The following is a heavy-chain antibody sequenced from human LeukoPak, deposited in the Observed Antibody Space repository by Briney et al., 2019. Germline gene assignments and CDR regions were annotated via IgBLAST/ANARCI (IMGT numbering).Heavy chain of an antibody. CDR3: ARDMGIVTGYYVDY. V-gene: IGHV3-48*01. D-gene: IGHD3-9*01. CDR2: ITGNSHNI. CDR1: GFTFSTYS. J-gene: IGHJ4*02. Sequence: GGSLRLSCAASGFTFSTYSMNWVRQAPGKGLEWISYITGNSHNIYYADSVKGRFTISRDNAKNSLYLQMNSLRAEDTAVYYCARDMGIVTGYYVDYWGQGTLVTVSS.